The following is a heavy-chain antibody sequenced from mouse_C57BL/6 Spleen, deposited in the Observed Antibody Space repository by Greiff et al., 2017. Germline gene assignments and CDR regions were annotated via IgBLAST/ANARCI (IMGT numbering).Heavy chain of an antibody. Sequence: EVQLVESGGGLVKPGGSLKLSCAASGFTFSDYGMHWVRQAPEKGLEWVAYISSGSSTIYYADTVKGRFTISRDHAKNTLFLQMTSLRSEDTAMYYCARTTTVVATDWYFDVWGTGTAVTVSS. V-gene: IGHV5-17*01. CDR3: ARTTTVVATDWYFDV. CDR1: GFTFSDYG. J-gene: IGHJ1*03. D-gene: IGHD1-1*01. CDR2: ISSGSSTI.